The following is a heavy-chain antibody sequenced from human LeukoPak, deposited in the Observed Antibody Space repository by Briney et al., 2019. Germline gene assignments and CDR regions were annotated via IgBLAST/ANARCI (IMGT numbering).Heavy chain of an antibody. Sequence: GAAVKVSCKASGYTFTSYDIHWVRQDPGRGLDYLGWMNPNSGKTGYTQKFQGRFSMTRDTSISTAYLELNSLTSEDTAVYYCARDRPGWGCSSTSCYTFEASVDYYYYMDVWGKGTTVTVSS. CDR3: ARDRPGWGCSSTSCYTFEASVDYYYYMDV. CDR1: GYTFTSYD. V-gene: IGHV1-8*01. J-gene: IGHJ6*03. CDR2: MNPNSGKT. D-gene: IGHD2-2*02.